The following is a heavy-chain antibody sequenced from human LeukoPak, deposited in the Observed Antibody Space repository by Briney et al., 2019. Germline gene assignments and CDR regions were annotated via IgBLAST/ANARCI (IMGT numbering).Heavy chain of an antibody. D-gene: IGHD3-9*01. CDR2: ISGSGGST. CDR3: ARDRLDYDILTGYYDY. J-gene: IGHJ4*02. CDR1: GFTFSSYA. Sequence: GGSLRLSCAASGFTFSSYAMSWVRQAPGKGLEWVSAISGSGGSTYYADSVKGRFTISRDNSKNTLYLQMNSLRAEDTAVYYCARDRLDYDILTGYYDYWGQGTLVTVSS. V-gene: IGHV3-23*01.